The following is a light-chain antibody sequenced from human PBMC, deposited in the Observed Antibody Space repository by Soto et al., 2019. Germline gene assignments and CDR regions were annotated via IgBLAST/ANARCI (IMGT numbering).Light chain of an antibody. CDR1: QSVTSN. CDR2: GAS. J-gene: IGKJ4*01. V-gene: IGKV3-15*01. CDR3: QQYHHWPVT. Sequence: EIVMTQSPATLSVSPGERVTLSCRASQSVTSNLAWYQHTPCQSPRLLISGASSGATGLPSRFSGSGSGTDFTLTSTSLQSEDAAVYYCQQYHHWPVTFGGGNKVEIK.